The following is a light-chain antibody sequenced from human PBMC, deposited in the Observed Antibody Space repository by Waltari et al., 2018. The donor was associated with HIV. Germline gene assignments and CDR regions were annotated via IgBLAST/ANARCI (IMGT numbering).Light chain of an antibody. Sequence: EIVLTQSPSTLSLSPGERATLSCRTSQSLRSSYLAWYQQKPGQAPRLLIYGASSRATGIPDRFSGSGSGTDFSLTISRLEPEDFAIYYCQQFFGSPPITFGQGTRLEIK. V-gene: IGKV3-20*01. J-gene: IGKJ5*01. CDR2: GAS. CDR3: QQFFGSPPIT. CDR1: QSLRSSY.